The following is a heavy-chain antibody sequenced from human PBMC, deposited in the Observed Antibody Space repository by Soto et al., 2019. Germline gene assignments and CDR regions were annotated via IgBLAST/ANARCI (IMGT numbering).Heavy chain of an antibody. CDR3: AKLVSS. CDR1: GFTFSSSS. D-gene: IGHD1-20*01. CDR2: IRASDGST. J-gene: IGHJ5*02. Sequence: EVQLLESGGGLVQPGGSLRLSCAASGFTFSSSSMSWVRQAPGKGLEWVSSIRASDGSTYYADSVKGRFTISRDNSKDTRYLQLSSLRAEDTAVYYCAKLVSSWGQGTLVTVSS. V-gene: IGHV3-23*01.